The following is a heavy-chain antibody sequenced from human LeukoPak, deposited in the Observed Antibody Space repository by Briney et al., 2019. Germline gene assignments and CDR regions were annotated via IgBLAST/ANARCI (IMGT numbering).Heavy chain of an antibody. J-gene: IGHJ5*02. CDR2: ITSTSKTT. D-gene: IGHD6-6*01. V-gene: IGHV3-48*01. CDR3: ARDPGSSSSKWFDP. CDR1: GFTFNDYN. Sequence: GGSLRLSCEASGFTFNDYNFNWVRQAPGKGPEWLSYITSTSKTTYYAASVKGRFTISRDTAKNSVYLQMNSLRAEDTAVYYCARDPGSSSSKWFDPWGQGTLVTVSS.